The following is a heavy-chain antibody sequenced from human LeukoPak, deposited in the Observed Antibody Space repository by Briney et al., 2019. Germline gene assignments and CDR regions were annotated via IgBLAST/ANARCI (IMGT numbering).Heavy chain of an antibody. CDR3: AHGRDGYNPDAFDI. D-gene: IGHD5-24*01. Sequence: TLSLTCTVSGGSISSYYWSWIRQPPGKALEWLALIYWDDDKRYSPSLKSRLTITKDTSKNQVVLTMTNMDPVDTATYYCAHGRDGYNPDAFDIWGQGTMVTVSS. J-gene: IGHJ3*02. CDR2: IYWDDDK. V-gene: IGHV2-5*08. CDR1: GGSISSYYW.